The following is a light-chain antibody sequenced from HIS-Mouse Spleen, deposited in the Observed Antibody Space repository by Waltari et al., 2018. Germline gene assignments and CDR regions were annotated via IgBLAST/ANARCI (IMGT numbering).Light chain of an antibody. CDR1: SSDVGSYNL. J-gene: IGLJ2*01. Sequence: QSALTQPASVSGSPGQSITLSCTGTSSDVGSYNLFSWYPQHPGKAPKLMIYEGSKRPSGVSNRFSGSKSGNTASLTISGLQAEDEADYYCCSYAGSSTVVFGGGTKLTVL. CDR2: EGS. V-gene: IGLV2-23*01. CDR3: CSYAGSSTVV.